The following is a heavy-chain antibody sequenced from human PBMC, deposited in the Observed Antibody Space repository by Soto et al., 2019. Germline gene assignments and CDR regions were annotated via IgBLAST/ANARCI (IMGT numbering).Heavy chain of an antibody. V-gene: IGHV4-34*01. CDR2: IDHSGST. CDR1: GGSFSGYY. Sequence: PSETLSLTCAVYGGSFSGYYWSWIRQPPGKGLEWIGEIDHSGSTNYNPSLKSRVTISVDTSKNQFSLKLSSVTAADTAVYYCARMGSGYYVWSGNWFDPWGQGTLVTVSS. D-gene: IGHD3-22*01. CDR3: ARMGSGYYVWSGNWFDP. J-gene: IGHJ5*02.